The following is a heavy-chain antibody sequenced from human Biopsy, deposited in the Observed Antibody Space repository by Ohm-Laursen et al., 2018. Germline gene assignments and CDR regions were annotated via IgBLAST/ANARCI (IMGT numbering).Heavy chain of an antibody. CDR1: GYTFTASS. CDR3: ARGPHSGSHSCFDY. Sequence: SVKVSCKPSGYTFTASSVHWLRQAPGQGLEWMGGIIPMFGTANYAQMFQGRVTISADESTSTSYMELSSLTTEDTAIYYCARGPHSGSHSCFDYWGRGTLVTVSS. J-gene: IGHJ4*02. V-gene: IGHV1-69*13. D-gene: IGHD1-26*01. CDR2: IIPMFGTA.